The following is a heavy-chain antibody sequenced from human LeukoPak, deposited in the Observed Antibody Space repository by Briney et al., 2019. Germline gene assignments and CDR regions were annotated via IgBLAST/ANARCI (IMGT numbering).Heavy chain of an antibody. CDR2: IYTSGST. J-gene: IGHJ6*03. CDR1: GGSISSGSYD. Sequence: PSQTLSLTCTVSGGSISSGSYDWSWIRQPAGKGLEWIGRIYTSGSTNYNPSLKSQFTISVDTSKNQFSLKLSSVTAADTAVYYCARISCSSTSCLGGYYYMDVWGKGTTVTVSS. V-gene: IGHV4-61*02. D-gene: IGHD2-2*01. CDR3: ARISCSSTSCLGGYYYMDV.